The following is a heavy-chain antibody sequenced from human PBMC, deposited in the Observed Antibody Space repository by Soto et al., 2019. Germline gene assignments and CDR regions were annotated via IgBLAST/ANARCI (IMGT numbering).Heavy chain of an antibody. J-gene: IGHJ4*02. CDR2: ISYDGSNK. Sequence: QVQLVESGGGVVQPGRSLRLSCAASGFTFSSYAMHWVRQAPGKGLEWVAVISYDGSNKYYADSVKGRFTISRDNSKNTLYLQMNSLRSEDTAVYYCARTSYVGTFDYWGQGTLVTVSS. CDR3: ARTSYVGTFDY. D-gene: IGHD3-10*02. V-gene: IGHV3-30-3*01. CDR1: GFTFSSYA.